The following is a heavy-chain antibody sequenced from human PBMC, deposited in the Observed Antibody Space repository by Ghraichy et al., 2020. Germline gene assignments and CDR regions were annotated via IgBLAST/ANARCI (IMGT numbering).Heavy chain of an antibody. CDR2: IWYDGSNK. CDR1: GFTFSSYG. V-gene: IGHV3-33*01. Sequence: GGSLRLSCAASGFTFSSYGMHWVRQAPGKGLEWVAVIWYDGSNKYYADSVKGRFTISRDNSKNTLYLQMNSLRAEDTAVYYCARDGYSGSYNYFDYWGQGTLVTVSS. D-gene: IGHD1-26*01. J-gene: IGHJ4*02. CDR3: ARDGYSGSYNYFDY.